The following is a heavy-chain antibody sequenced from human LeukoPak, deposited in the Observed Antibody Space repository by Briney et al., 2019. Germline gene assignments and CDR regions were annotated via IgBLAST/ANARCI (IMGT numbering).Heavy chain of an antibody. J-gene: IGHJ5*02. Sequence: ASVKVSCKVSGYTLTELSMHWVRQAPGKGLEWMGGFDPEDGETIYAQRFQGRVTMTTDTSTSTAYMELRSLRSDDTAVYYCARTSTVVTSGWFDPWGQGTLVTVSS. CDR3: ARTSTVVTSGWFDP. V-gene: IGHV1-24*01. D-gene: IGHD4-23*01. CDR2: FDPEDGET. CDR1: GYTLTELS.